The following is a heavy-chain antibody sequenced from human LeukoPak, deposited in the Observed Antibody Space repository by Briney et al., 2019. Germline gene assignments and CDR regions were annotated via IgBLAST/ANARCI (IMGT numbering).Heavy chain of an antibody. J-gene: IGHJ4*02. CDR3: AKDSDSSYFGELHY. V-gene: IGHV3-30*18. Sequence: GGSLRLSCAASGSTFSSYGMHWVRQAPGKGLEWVAVISYDGSNKYYADSVKGRFTISRDNSKNTLYLQMNSLRAEDTAVYYCAKDSDSSYFGELHYWGQGTLVTVSS. D-gene: IGHD3-10*01. CDR1: GSTFSSYG. CDR2: ISYDGSNK.